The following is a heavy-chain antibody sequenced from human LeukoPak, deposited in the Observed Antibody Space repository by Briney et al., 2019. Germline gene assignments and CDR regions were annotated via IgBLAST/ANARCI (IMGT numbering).Heavy chain of an antibody. J-gene: IGHJ5*02. CDR3: ARAWELRNYFDP. CDR1: GGSFSGYY. Sequence: SETLSLTCAVYGGSFSGYYWSWLRQPPGKGLEWCGEINHTGSTNYNPSLKSRVTISVDTSKNQFSVKVSSVTAADTAVYYCARAWELRNYFDPWGQGSLVTVSS. D-gene: IGHD1-26*01. V-gene: IGHV4-34*01. CDR2: INHTGST.